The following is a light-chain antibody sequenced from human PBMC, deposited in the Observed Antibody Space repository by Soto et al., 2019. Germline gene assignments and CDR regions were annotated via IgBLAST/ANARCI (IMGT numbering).Light chain of an antibody. CDR3: QKYDSAPWT. V-gene: IGKV1-27*01. CDR2: AAS. CDR1: QGISNS. Sequence: DIQMTQSPSSLSASVRDRVTITCRASQGISNSLAWYQQKPGKVPKLLIYAASTLQSGVPSRFSGSGSGTDVTLTISSLQPEYVATYYCQKYDSAPWTFGQGTKVEIK. J-gene: IGKJ1*01.